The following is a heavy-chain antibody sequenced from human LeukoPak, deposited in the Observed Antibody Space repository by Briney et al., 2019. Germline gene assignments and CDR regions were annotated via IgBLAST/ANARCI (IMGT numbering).Heavy chain of an antibody. CDR1: GFTFSSYA. D-gene: IGHD3-3*01. J-gene: IGHJ6*02. V-gene: IGHV3-7*01. CDR3: ARGLEALEWTTDYYYYGMDV. CDR2: IKQDGSEK. Sequence: GGSLRLSCAASGFTFSSYAMHWVRQAPGKGLEWVANIKQDGSEKYYVDSVKGRFTISRDNAKNSLYLQMNSLRAEDTAVYYCARGLEALEWTTDYYYYGMDVWGQGTTVTVSS.